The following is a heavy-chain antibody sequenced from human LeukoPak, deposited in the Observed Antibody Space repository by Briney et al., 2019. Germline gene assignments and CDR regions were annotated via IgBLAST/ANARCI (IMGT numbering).Heavy chain of an antibody. CDR2: IYYSGST. CDR3: ARGLFGSSSSRYYYYYMDV. CDR1: GGSISSYY. Sequence: SETLSLTCTVSGGSISSYYWSWMRQPPGKGPEWIGYIYYSGSTNYNPSLKSRVTISVDTSKNQFSLKLSSVTAADTAVYYCARGLFGSSSSRYYYYYMDVWGKGTTVTVSS. V-gene: IGHV4-59*01. D-gene: IGHD6-6*01. J-gene: IGHJ6*03.